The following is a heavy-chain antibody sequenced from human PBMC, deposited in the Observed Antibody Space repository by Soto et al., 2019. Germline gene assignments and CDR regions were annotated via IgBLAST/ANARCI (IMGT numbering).Heavy chain of an antibody. CDR3: ARDFTGWPPDGVDS. D-gene: IGHD3-16*01. Sequence: QVQLVQSGVEVKKPGASVKVSCKASGYTFTSYAISWVRQAPGQGLEWMGWVSAYNGNTNYAQNLRARVTMTTDASTSTAYMELRSLRYDDTAMYYCARDFTGWPPDGVDSWGQGTQVTVSS. V-gene: IGHV1-18*01. J-gene: IGHJ4*02. CDR1: GYTFTSYA. CDR2: VSAYNGNT.